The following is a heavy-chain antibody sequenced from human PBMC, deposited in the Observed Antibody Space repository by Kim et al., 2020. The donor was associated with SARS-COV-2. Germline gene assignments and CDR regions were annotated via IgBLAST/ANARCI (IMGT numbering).Heavy chain of an antibody. J-gene: IGHJ6*02. CDR2: ISAYNGNT. Sequence: ASVKVSCKASGYTFTSYGISWVRQAPGQGLEWMGWISAYNGNTNYAQKLQGRVTMTTDTSTSTAYMELRSLRSDDTAVYYCARGTYCSGGSCYSYYYYGMDVWGQGTTVTVSS. CDR3: ARGTYCSGGSCYSYYYYGMDV. CDR1: GYTFTSYG. D-gene: IGHD2-15*01. V-gene: IGHV1-18*01.